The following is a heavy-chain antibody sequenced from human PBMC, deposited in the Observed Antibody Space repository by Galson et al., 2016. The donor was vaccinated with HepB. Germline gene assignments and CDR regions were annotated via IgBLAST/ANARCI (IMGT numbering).Heavy chain of an antibody. CDR2: IETAGDT. Sequence: SLRLSCAASGFTFSIHDMHWVRQAPGKGLEWVSAIETAGDTYYADSVKGRFTISRENAKNSLYLQVNSLRAGDTAVYYCARGKSLLTMPWNYGLDVWGKGTTVSVSS. J-gene: IGHJ6*04. CDR1: GFTFSIHD. V-gene: IGHV3-13*01. CDR3: ARGKSLLTMPWNYGLDV. D-gene: IGHD4/OR15-4a*01.